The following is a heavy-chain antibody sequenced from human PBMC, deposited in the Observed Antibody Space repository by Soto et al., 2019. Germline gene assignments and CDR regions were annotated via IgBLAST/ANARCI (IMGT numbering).Heavy chain of an antibody. J-gene: IGHJ3*02. D-gene: IGHD2-15*01. Sequence: GGSLRLSCAASGFTFSNAWMSWVRQAPGKGLEWVGRIKSKTDGGTTDYAAPVKGRFTISRDDSKNTRYLQMNSLKTEDTAVYYCTTQKIYCSGGSCYSVLAFDIWGQGTMVTVSS. CDR2: IKSKTDGGTT. CDR3: TTQKIYCSGGSCYSVLAFDI. V-gene: IGHV3-15*01. CDR1: GFTFSNAW.